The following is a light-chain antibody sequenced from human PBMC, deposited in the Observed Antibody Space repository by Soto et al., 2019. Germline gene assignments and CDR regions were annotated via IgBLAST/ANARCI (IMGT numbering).Light chain of an antibody. CDR3: TSYTTSRPYV. J-gene: IGLJ1*01. V-gene: IGLV2-14*01. Sequence: QSALAQPASVSGSPGQSITISCTGTSSDFGAYNFVSWYQQHPGKAPKLMIYEVSNRPSGVSNRFSGSKSGNTASLSISRLQAEDEAVYSCTSYTTSRPYVFGTGTKLTVL. CDR1: SSDFGAYNF. CDR2: EVS.